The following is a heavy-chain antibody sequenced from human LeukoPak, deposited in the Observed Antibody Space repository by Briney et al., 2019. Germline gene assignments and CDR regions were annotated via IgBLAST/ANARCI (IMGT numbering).Heavy chain of an antibody. CDR3: ARVPQLSDWSPPINWFDP. CDR1: GYTFTGYY. J-gene: IGHJ5*02. Sequence: ASVKVSCKASGYTFTGYYMHWVRQAPGQGLEWMGWINPNSGGTNYAQKFQGRVTMTRDTSISTAYMELSRLGSDDTAVYYCARVPQLSDWSPPINWFDPWGQGTLVTVSS. CDR2: INPNSGGT. V-gene: IGHV1-2*02. D-gene: IGHD2-21*01.